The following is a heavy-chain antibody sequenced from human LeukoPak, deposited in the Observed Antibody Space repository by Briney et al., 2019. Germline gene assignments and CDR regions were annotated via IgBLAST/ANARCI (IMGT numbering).Heavy chain of an antibody. CDR2: IIPIFGTA. CDR3: ARGARNALWSGYFGDSRFDP. V-gene: IGHV1-69*13. Sequence: SVKVSCKASGGTFSSYAISWVRQAPGQGLEWMGGIIPIFGTANYAQKFQGRVTITADESTSTAYMELSSLRSEDTAVYYCARGARNALWSGYFGDSRFDPWGQGTLVTVSS. J-gene: IGHJ5*02. D-gene: IGHD3-3*01. CDR1: GGTFSSYA.